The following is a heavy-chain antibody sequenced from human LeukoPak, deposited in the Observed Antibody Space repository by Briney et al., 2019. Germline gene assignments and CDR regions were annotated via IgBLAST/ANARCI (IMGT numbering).Heavy chain of an antibody. CDR2: ISGSGGST. Sequence: GGSLRLSCAASGFIFSSYAMSWVRQAPGKGLEWVSAISGSGGSTYYADSVKGRFTISRDNSKTTLYPQMNSLRAEDTAVYYCAKTRWVAGPYFDYWGQGTLVTVSS. CDR3: AKTRWVAGPYFDY. J-gene: IGHJ4*02. V-gene: IGHV3-23*01. D-gene: IGHD6-19*01. CDR1: GFIFSSYA.